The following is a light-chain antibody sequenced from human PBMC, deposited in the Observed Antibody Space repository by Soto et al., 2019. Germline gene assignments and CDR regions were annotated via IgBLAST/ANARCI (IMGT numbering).Light chain of an antibody. J-gene: IGLJ2*01. Sequence: QSVLTQPASVSGSRGQSITSSCTGTSSDVGGYNYVSWYQQHPGKAPKLMIYDVSNRPSGVSNRFSGSKSGNTASLTISGLQAEDEADFYCSSYTSRTTVVFGGGTKLTVL. CDR3: SSYTSRTTVV. CDR2: DVS. V-gene: IGLV2-14*01. CDR1: SSDVGGYNY.